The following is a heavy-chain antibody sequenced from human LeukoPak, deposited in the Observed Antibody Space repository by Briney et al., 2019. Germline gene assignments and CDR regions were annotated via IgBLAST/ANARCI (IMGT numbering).Heavy chain of an antibody. V-gene: IGHV3-23*01. CDR2: IRADAVMT. D-gene: IGHD7-27*01. CDR1: GFIFSHHG. Sequence: GGTLRLSCATSGFIFSHHGMNWVRQAPGKGLEWVSGIRADAVMTYYADSVKGRFIISRDNSKNTVYLQMNSLRAEDTAVYYCARGHWGLDSWGQGTLVSVSS. CDR3: ARGHWGLDS. J-gene: IGHJ4*02.